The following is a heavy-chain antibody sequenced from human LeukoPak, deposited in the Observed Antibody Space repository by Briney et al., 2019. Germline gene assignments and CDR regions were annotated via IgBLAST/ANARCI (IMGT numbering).Heavy chain of an antibody. Sequence: SETLSLTCTVSGGSISSGGYYWSWIRQHPGKGLEWIGYIYYSGSTYYNPSLKSRVTISVDTSKNQFSLKLSSVTAADTAVYYCAREGFGDFPYYFDYWGQGNPGHRLL. V-gene: IGHV4-31*03. D-gene: IGHD2-21*02. CDR1: GGSISSGGYY. CDR3: AREGFGDFPYYFDY. CDR2: IYYSGST. J-gene: IGHJ4*02.